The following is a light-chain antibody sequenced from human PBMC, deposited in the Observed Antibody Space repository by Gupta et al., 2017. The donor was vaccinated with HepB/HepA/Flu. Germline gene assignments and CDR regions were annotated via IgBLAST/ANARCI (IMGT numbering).Light chain of an antibody. Sequence: SSELTQAPAVSVALGQTVSTTCQGDSLRNFYASWYQQKPGQAPVLVIYGEINRPSGIPDRFSGSSSGDTASLTITGAQAEDEADYYCYCRDSSGSQWMFGGGTQLTVL. J-gene: IGLJ3*02. CDR2: GEI. V-gene: IGLV3-19*01. CDR1: SLRNFY. CDR3: YCRDSSGSQWM.